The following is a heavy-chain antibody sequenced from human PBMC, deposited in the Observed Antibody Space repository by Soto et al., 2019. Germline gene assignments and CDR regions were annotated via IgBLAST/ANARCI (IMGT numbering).Heavy chain of an antibody. V-gene: IGHV1-18*01. D-gene: IGHD6-19*01. CDR2: ISAYNVNT. Sequence: ASVXVACKSAGYTLTGYGSSCWLQAPGQGLEWMGWISAYNVNTNYAQKLQGRVTMTTETSTSTAYMEMRSLRSDDTAVYYCARDFVEVAEGWFDPWGQGTLVTVYS. J-gene: IGHJ5*02. CDR3: ARDFVEVAEGWFDP. CDR1: GYTLTGYG.